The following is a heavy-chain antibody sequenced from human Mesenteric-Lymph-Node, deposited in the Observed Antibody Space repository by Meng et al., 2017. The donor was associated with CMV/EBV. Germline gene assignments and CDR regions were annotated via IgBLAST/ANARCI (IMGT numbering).Heavy chain of an antibody. D-gene: IGHD6-25*01. CDR2: INPKGGAA. V-gene: IGHV1-46*01. CDR3: AITAILLHSGTFSLDF. J-gene: IGHJ4*02. CDR1: GYPFTNWN. Sequence: ASVNVSCKASGYPFTNWNLHWVGQAPGQGLDGMGLINPKGGAASCIPKFQGSVTMTTDTSTRTAYMEVGSLRSEDTAVYYCAITAILLHSGTFSLDFWGQGTQVTVSS.